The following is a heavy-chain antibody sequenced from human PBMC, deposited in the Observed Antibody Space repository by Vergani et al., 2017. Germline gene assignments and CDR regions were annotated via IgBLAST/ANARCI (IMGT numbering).Heavy chain of an antibody. V-gene: IGHV1-2*02. CDR2: INPNRGST. CDR1: GYTFTGYY. J-gene: IGHJ6*02. Sequence: QVQLVQSGAEVKKPGASVKVSCKASGYTFTGYYMHWVRQAPGQGLEWMGWINPNRGSTNYAQKFQGRVTMTRDTSISTAYMELCRLRSDDTAVYYCARVYMPTVVTPKAWYYYGMDVWGQGTTVTVSS. CDR3: ARVYMPTVVTPKAWYYYGMDV. D-gene: IGHD4-23*01.